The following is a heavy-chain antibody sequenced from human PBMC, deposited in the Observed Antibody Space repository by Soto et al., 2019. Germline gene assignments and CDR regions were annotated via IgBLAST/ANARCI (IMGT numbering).Heavy chain of an antibody. CDR2: IIPIFGTA. CDR1: GGTFSSYA. Sequence: SVKVSCKASGGTFSSYATSWVRQAPGQGLEWMGGIIPIFGTANYAQKFQGRVTITADESTSTAYMELSSLRSEDTAVYYCATYTYCSSTSCLYGDYWGQGTLVTVSS. D-gene: IGHD2-2*01. J-gene: IGHJ4*02. V-gene: IGHV1-69*13. CDR3: ATYTYCSSTSCLYGDY.